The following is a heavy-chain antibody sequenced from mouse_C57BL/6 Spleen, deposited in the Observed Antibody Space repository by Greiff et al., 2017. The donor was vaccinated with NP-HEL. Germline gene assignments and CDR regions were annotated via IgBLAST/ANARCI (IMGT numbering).Heavy chain of an antibody. V-gene: IGHV1-80*01. CDR1: GYAFSSYW. D-gene: IGHD2-2*01. Sequence: VQLQQSGAELVKPGASVKISCKASGYAFSSYWMNWVKQRPGKGLEWIGQIYPGDGDTNYNGKFKGKATLTADKSSSTAYMQLSSLTSEDSAVYFCARSYYGYDGLDYWGQGTTLTVSS. CDR3: ARSYYGYDGLDY. CDR2: IYPGDGDT. J-gene: IGHJ2*01.